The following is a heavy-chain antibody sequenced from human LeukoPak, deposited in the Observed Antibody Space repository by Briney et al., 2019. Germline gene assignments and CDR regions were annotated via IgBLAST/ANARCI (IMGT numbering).Heavy chain of an antibody. CDR2: INHSGST. CDR1: GGSFSGYY. Sequence: SETLSLTCAVYGGSFSGYYWSWIRRPPGKGLEWIGEINHSGSTNYNPSLKSRVTISVDTSKNQFSLKLSSVTAADTAVYYCARVVVAAINWGQGTLVTVSS. V-gene: IGHV4-34*01. D-gene: IGHD2-15*01. CDR3: ARVVVAAIN. J-gene: IGHJ4*02.